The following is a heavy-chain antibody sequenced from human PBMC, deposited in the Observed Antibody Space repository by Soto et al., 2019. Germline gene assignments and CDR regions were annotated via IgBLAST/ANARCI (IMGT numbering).Heavy chain of an antibody. D-gene: IGHD2-2*01. V-gene: IGHV1-2*02. Sequence: GASVKVSCKASGYTFTGYYMHWVRQAPGQGLEWMGWINPNSGGTNYAQKFQGRVTMTRDTSISTAYMELSRLRSDDTAVYYCARGGEYCSSTSCYFETWFDPWGQGTLVTVSS. CDR3: ARGGEYCSSTSCYFETWFDP. J-gene: IGHJ5*02. CDR2: INPNSGGT. CDR1: GYTFTGYY.